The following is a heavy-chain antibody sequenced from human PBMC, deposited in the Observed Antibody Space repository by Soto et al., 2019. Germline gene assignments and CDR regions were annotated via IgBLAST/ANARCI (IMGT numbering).Heavy chain of an antibody. J-gene: IGHJ3*02. V-gene: IGHV4-59*01. CDR3: VRVGGYCSGVSCYRAFDI. CDR2: IYYSGST. CDR1: GGSISSYY. Sequence: PSETLSLTCTVSGGSISSYYWSWIRQPPGKGLEWIGYIYYSGSTNYNPSLKSRDTISVDTSKNQFSLKLSSVTAADTAVFYFVRVGGYCSGVSCYRAFDIWGQGTMVTVSS. D-gene: IGHD2-15*01.